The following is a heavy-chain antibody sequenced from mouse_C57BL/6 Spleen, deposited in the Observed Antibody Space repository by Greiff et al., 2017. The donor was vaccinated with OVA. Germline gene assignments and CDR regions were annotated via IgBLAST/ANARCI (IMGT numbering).Heavy chain of an antibody. CDR3: ARKAQAYYAMGY. V-gene: IGHV1-9*01. CDR1: GYTFTGYW. CDR2: ILPGSGST. Sequence: VQLQQSGAELMKPGASVKLSCKATGYTFTGYWIEWVKQRPGHGLEWIGEILPGSGSTNYNEKFKGKATFTADTSSNTAYMQLSSLTTKDSAICDCARKAQAYYAMGYWGQGTSVTVSS. J-gene: IGHJ4*01. D-gene: IGHD3-2*02.